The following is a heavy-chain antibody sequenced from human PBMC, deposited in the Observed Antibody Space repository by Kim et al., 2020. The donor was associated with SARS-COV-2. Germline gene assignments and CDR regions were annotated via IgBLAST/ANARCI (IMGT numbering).Heavy chain of an antibody. Sequence: DSVKGRFTISRDNSKNTLYLQMNSLRAEDTAVYYCAKPNSPYSGSYQFDYWGQGTLVTVSS. D-gene: IGHD1-26*01. J-gene: IGHJ4*02. V-gene: IGHV3-23*01. CDR3: AKPNSPYSGSYQFDY.